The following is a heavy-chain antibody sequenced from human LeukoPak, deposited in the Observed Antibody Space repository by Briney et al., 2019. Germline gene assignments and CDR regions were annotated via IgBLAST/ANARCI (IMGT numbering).Heavy chain of an antibody. V-gene: IGHV3-74*01. CDR3: AKDCCA. D-gene: IGHD2-21*01. J-gene: IGHJ5*02. CDR1: GFTFGSSY. Sequence: PGGSLRLSCAASGFTFGSSYMHWVRQVPGKGLVWVSRINSDGSNTNYADSVKGRFTISRDNAQNTLYLQMNSLRAEDTALYYCAKDCCAWGQGTLVTVSS. CDR2: INSDGSNT.